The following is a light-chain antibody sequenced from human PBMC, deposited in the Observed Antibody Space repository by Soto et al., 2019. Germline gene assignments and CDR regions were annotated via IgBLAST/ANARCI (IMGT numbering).Light chain of an antibody. CDR3: QYYNNWYT. J-gene: IGKJ2*01. Sequence: EVVMTQSPATLSVSPGERATLSCRASQSIRSDVAWYQQKPGQAPRLLTHGASTRATGIPARFSGSGSGTEFTLTISSLESGDFALYYCQYYNNWYTFGQGTKLEI. CDR2: GAS. V-gene: IGKV3D-15*01. CDR1: QSIRSD.